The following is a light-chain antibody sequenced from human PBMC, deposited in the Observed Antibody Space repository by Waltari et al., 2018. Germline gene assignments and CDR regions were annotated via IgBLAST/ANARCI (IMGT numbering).Light chain of an antibody. CDR3: QQYHQRPPWT. Sequence: EVLMTQSPATLSVSPGERATLSCRASQSVSSHLAWYQQKPGQAPRLLIYGASTRATGIPARFTGSGSGTEFTLTISSLQSEDFAVYYCQQYHQRPPWTFGPGTKVEMK. J-gene: IGKJ1*01. V-gene: IGKV3-15*01. CDR1: QSVSSH. CDR2: GAS.